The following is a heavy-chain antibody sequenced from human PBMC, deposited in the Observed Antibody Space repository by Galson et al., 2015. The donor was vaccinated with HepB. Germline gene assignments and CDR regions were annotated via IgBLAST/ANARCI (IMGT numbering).Heavy chain of an antibody. CDR3: ARFREGGGWLDY. J-gene: IGHJ4*02. D-gene: IGHD6-19*01. CDR2: IYHGGST. CDR1: GGSISSNNW. Sequence: ETLSLTCAVSGGSISSNNWWSWVRQSPGKGLECIGEIYHGGSTSCNPSLKSRVTISVDKSKNQLSLKLSSVTAADTAVYYCARFREGGGWLDYWGQGILVTVSS. V-gene: IGHV4-4*02.